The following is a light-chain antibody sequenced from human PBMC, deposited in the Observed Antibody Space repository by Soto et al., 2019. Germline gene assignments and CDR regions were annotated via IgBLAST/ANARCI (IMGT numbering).Light chain of an antibody. J-gene: IGLJ2*01. CDR3: SSYTSSFTSVV. V-gene: IGLV2-14*01. CDR2: EVT. CDR1: SSDVGGYNF. Sequence: QSVLTQPASVSGSPGQSITISCTGTSSDVGGYNFVSWYQQHPDKAPKLMIYEVTNRPSGVSNRFSGSKSGNTASLTISGLQAEDEADYYCSSYTSSFTSVVFGGGTKLTVL.